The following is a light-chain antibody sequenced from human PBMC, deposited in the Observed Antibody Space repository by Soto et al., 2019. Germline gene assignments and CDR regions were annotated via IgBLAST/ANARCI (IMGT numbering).Light chain of an antibody. CDR2: EVN. J-gene: IGLJ1*01. CDR3: RSYAGDNTYV. Sequence: QSALTQPPSASGSPGQSVTISCTGTSNDVGGYDFVSWYQQHPGRAPKLIIVEVNKWPSGVPDRFSASKSGNTASLTVSGLQAEDEADYYCRSYAGDNTYVFGTGTKVTVL. V-gene: IGLV2-8*01. CDR1: SNDVGGYDF.